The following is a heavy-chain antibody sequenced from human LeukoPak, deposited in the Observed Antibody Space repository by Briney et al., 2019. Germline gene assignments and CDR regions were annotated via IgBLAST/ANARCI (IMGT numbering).Heavy chain of an antibody. D-gene: IGHD3-16*02. CDR3: ARDAQGDDYVWGSYRHYYFDY. V-gene: IGHV1-46*01. J-gene: IGHJ4*02. CDR1: GYTFTSYY. Sequence: GASVKVSCKASGYTFTSYYMHWVRQAPGQGLEWMGIINPGGGSTSYAQKFQGRVTMTRDTSTSTVYMELSSLRSEDTAVYYCARDAQGDDYVWGSYRHYYFDYWGQGTLVTVSS. CDR2: INPGGGST.